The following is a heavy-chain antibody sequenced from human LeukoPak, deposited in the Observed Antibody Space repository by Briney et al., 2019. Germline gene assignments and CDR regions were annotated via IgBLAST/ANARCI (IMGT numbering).Heavy chain of an antibody. Sequence: PSETLSLTCAVYGGSFSGYYWSWIRQPPGKGLERIGEINHSGSTNYNPSLKSRVTISVDTSKNQFSLKLSSVTAADTAVYFCARGSRISMFGVTHMRGTFDIWGQGTTVTVSS. V-gene: IGHV4-34*01. D-gene: IGHD3-3*01. CDR3: ARGSRISMFGVTHMRGTFDI. J-gene: IGHJ3*02. CDR2: INHSGST. CDR1: GGSFSGYY.